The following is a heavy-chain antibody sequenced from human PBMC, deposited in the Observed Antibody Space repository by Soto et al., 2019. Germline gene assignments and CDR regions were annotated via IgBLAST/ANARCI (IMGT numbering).Heavy chain of an antibody. J-gene: IGHJ4*01. CDR1: GGTFSSYA. V-gene: IGHV1-69*13. CDR3: ARDGSPPVYFSGGSCYSKTVAGRHFVY. Sequence: SVKVSCKASGGTFSSYAISWVRQAPGHGLEWMGGFIPIFGTANYAQKSQGRVTITADESTSTAYMELSSLRSEDTAVYYCARDGSPPVYFSGGSCYSKTVAGRHFVYWR. CDR2: FIPIFGTA. D-gene: IGHD2-15*01.